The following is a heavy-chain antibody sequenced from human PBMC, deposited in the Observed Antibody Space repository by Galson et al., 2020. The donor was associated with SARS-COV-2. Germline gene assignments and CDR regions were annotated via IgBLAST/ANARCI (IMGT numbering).Heavy chain of an antibody. CDR3: ARGHTYYYMDV. V-gene: IGHV3-30*01. CDR1: GFTFSSYA. Sequence: PGESLKISCAASGFTFSSYAMHWVRQAPGKGLEWVAVISYDGSNTYYADSVKGRFTISRDTSKNTQYLQMNSLRAEDTAVYYCARGHTYYYMDVGGKGTTVTVSS. CDR2: ISYDGSNT. J-gene: IGHJ6*03.